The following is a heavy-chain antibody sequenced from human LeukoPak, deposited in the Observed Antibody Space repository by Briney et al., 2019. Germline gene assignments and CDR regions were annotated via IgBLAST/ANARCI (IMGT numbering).Heavy chain of an antibody. CDR2: ITSSGTYT. J-gene: IGHJ6*02. V-gene: IGHV3-21*04. CDR1: GFSFGTYS. Sequence: GGSLRLSCAVSGFSFGTYSMNWVRQAPGKGLEWVSSITSSGTYTHYADSVKGRFTISRDNSKNTLYLQMNSLRAEDTAVYYCAKEEWLRRDYYGMDVWGQGTTVTVSS. D-gene: IGHD5-12*01. CDR3: AKEEWLRRDYYGMDV.